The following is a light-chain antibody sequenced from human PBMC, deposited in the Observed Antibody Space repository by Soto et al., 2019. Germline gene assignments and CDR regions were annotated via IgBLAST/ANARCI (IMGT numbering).Light chain of an antibody. CDR2: GAS. V-gene: IGKV3-15*01. Sequence: IVMTQSPATLSVFTGGRASLSCRASQSVSNNLAWYQKKPGQAPRLLIYGASTRAAGISVRYSGSGSGTEFTLIISSLPSDDYAVYYCQQYHNAGSTFGQGTTVEI. J-gene: IGKJ1*01. CDR3: QQYHNAGST. CDR1: QSVSNN.